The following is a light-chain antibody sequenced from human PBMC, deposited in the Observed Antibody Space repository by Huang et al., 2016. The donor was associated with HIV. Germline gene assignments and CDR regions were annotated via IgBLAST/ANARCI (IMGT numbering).Light chain of an antibody. CDR2: ATS. Sequence: DIQMTQSPSSLSASVGDRVTITCRASQGIGNSLAWYQQKPEKAPRLLLYATSRLERRVPSRFSGSGSGTHYTLTISTLQPEDIASYYCQQYHGIPWTFGQGTKVEIK. CDR3: QQYHGIPWT. CDR1: QGIGNS. V-gene: IGKV1-NL1*01. J-gene: IGKJ1*01.